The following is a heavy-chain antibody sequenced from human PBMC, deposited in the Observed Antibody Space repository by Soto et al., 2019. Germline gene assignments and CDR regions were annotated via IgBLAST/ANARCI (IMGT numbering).Heavy chain of an antibody. CDR2: IYYSGST. CDR1: GGSISSSSYY. CDR3: ASPNPAVAGTRVVDYYGMDV. Sequence: QLQLQESGPGLVKPSETLSLTCTVSGGSISSSSYYWGWIRQPPGKGLEWIGSIYYSGSTYYNPSLKSRVTISVDTSKNQFSLKLSSVTAADTAVYYCASPNPAVAGTRVVDYYGMDVWGQGTTVTVSS. V-gene: IGHV4-39*01. J-gene: IGHJ6*02. D-gene: IGHD6-19*01.